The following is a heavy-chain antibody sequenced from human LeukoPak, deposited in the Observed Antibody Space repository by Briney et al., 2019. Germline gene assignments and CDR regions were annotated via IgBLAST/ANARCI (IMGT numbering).Heavy chain of an antibody. CDR1: GGTFSSYA. D-gene: IGHD3-22*01. Sequence: GASVKVSCKASGGTFSSYAISWVRQAPGPGLEWMGGIIPIFGTANYAQTFQGRVTITADESTSTAYMELSSLRSEDTAVYYCAMEYDSSGYYYYYYYMDVWGKGTTVTISS. V-gene: IGHV1-69*13. CDR2: IIPIFGTA. CDR3: AMEYDSSGYYYYYYYMDV. J-gene: IGHJ6*03.